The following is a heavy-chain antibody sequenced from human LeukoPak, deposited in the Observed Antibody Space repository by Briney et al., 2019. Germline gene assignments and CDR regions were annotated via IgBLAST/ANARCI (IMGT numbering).Heavy chain of an antibody. Sequence: SETLSLTCTVSGGSISSYYWSWIRQPAGKGLGWIGRIYTSGSTNYNPSLKSRVTMSVDTSKNQFSLKLSSVTAADTAVYSCARVNRGSNYPYFDYGAQGPLFTVSS. CDR1: GGSISSYY. CDR2: IYTSGST. J-gene: IGHJ4*02. V-gene: IGHV4-4*07. CDR3: ARVNRGSNYPYFDY. D-gene: IGHD3-16*01.